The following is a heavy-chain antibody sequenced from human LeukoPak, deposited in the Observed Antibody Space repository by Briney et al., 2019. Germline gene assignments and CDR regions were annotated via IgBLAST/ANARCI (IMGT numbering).Heavy chain of an antibody. D-gene: IGHD3-10*01. CDR3: ARVARITMVRGVAWYFDL. Sequence: SESLSLTCTVSGGSLSIYSGSWVRPPPGDWLEWVGSVYKIGCTNYHPSPKSRVAISVDTSKNQFSLKLSSVTAADTAVYYCARVARITMVRGVAWYFDLWGRGTLVTVSS. CDR2: VYKIGCT. J-gene: IGHJ2*01. CDR1: GGSLSIYS. V-gene: IGHV4-59*01.